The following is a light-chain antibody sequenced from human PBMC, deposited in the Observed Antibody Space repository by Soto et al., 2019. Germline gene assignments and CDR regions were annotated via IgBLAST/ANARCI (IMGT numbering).Light chain of an antibody. J-gene: IGKJ4*01. CDR3: QHYNSWPLT. Sequence: EIVMTQSPATLSVSPGERATLSCRASQSLSNNLAWYQQKPGQAPRLLIYSSSTRATGIPVRFSGSGSGTAFTLTISSLQSEDVAVYYCQHYNSWPLTFGGGTKVETK. CDR1: QSLSNN. V-gene: IGKV3-15*01. CDR2: SSS.